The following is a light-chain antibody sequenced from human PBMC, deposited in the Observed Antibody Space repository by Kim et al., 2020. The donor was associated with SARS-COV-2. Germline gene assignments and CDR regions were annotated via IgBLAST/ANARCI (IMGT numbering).Light chain of an antibody. CDR3: QAWDSSTAV. Sequence: SVSPRQTASITCSGDKLEDKYACWYQQKPGQSPVLLIYQDDKRPSGIPERFSASNSGNTATLTISGTQAMDEADYYCQAWDSSTAVFGGGTQLTVL. V-gene: IGLV3-1*01. J-gene: IGLJ3*02. CDR1: KLEDKY. CDR2: QDD.